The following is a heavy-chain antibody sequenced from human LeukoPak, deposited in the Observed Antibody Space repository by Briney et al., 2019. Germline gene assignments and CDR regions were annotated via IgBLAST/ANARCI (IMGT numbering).Heavy chain of an antibody. Sequence: ESLKISCKGSGYSFTSYWIGWVRQMPGKGLEWVANIKQDGSEKYYVDSVKGRFTISRDNAKNSLYLQMNSLRAEDTAVYYCARARYCSSGSCYVDYWGQGTLVTVSS. D-gene: IGHD2-15*01. CDR1: GYSFTSYW. V-gene: IGHV3-7*04. J-gene: IGHJ4*02. CDR3: ARARYCSSGSCYVDY. CDR2: IKQDGSEK.